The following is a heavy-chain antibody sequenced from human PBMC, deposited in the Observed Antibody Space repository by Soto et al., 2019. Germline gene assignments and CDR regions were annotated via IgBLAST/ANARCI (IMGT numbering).Heavy chain of an antibody. V-gene: IGHV4-31*03. Sequence: SETLSLTCTVSGGSISSGGYYWNWIRQHPGKGLEWIGYIYYSGSTYYNPSLKSRVSISVDTSKNHFSLKLTSVTAADTAVYYCARDQGIAADWDWFDPWGQGTLVTVPS. CDR3: ARDQGIAADWDWFDP. J-gene: IGHJ5*02. D-gene: IGHD6-13*01. CDR2: IYYSGST. CDR1: GGSISSGGYY.